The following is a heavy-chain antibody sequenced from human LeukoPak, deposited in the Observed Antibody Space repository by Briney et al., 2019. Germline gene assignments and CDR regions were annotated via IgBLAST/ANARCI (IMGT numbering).Heavy chain of an antibody. Sequence: GESLKISCKGSGYSFASYWIGWVRQMPGEGLEWMGIIYPGDSDTRYSPSFQGQVTISADKSISTAYLQWSSLKASDTSMYYCARQPRYCSSTNCYTGRWFDPWGQGTLVTVFS. CDR2: IYPGDSDT. CDR1: GYSFASYW. V-gene: IGHV5-51*01. J-gene: IGHJ5*02. D-gene: IGHD2-2*02. CDR3: ARQPRYCSSTNCYTGRWFDP.